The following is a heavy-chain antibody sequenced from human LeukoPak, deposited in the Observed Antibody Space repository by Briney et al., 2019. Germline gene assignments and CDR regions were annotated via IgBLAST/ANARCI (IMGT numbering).Heavy chain of an antibody. V-gene: IGHV4-59*08. CDR2: IYYNGST. CDR3: AVLEAAAGYYFDY. D-gene: IGHD6-13*01. CDR1: GGSISSYY. J-gene: IGHJ4*02. Sequence: SETLSLTCTVSGGSISSYYWSWIRQPPGKGLEWIGYIYYNGSTNYNPSLKSRVTISVDTSKNQFSLKLSSVTAADTAVYYCAVLEAAAGYYFDYWGQGTLATVSS.